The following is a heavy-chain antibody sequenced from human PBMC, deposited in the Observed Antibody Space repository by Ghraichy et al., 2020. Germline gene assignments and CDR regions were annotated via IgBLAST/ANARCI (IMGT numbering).Heavy chain of an antibody. Sequence: SETLSLTCAVYGGSFSGYYWSWIRQPPGKGLEWIGEINHSGSTNYNPSLKSRVTISVDTSKNQFSLKLSSVTAADTAVYYCARGEQWLVGAVNYWGQGTLVTVSS. D-gene: IGHD6-19*01. V-gene: IGHV4-34*01. CDR2: INHSGST. CDR3: ARGEQWLVGAVNY. CDR1: GGSFSGYY. J-gene: IGHJ4*02.